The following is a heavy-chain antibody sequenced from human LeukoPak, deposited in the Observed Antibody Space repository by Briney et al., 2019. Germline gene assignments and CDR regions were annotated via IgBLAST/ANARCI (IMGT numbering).Heavy chain of an antibody. CDR2: ITSSAGYM. Sequence: GGSLRLSCAASGFTFRDYHIHWVRQAPGKGLEWVSSITSSAGYMYYADSVKGRFTVSRDNAKNTLYLQVNNLRAEDTAVYYCARGPNSNWSGLDFWGQGTLLTVSS. V-gene: IGHV3-21*01. CDR1: GFTFRDYH. D-gene: IGHD6-6*01. CDR3: ARGPNSNWSGLDF. J-gene: IGHJ4*02.